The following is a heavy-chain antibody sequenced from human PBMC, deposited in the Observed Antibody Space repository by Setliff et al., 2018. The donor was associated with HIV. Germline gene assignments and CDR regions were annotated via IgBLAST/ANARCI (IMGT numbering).Heavy chain of an antibody. CDR1: GYTFTSYD. D-gene: IGHD5-12*01. J-gene: IGHJ4*02. CDR2: ITPSGGTT. V-gene: IGHV1-46*01. CDR3: ARGSYSGYTLDQ. Sequence: ASVKVSCKTSGYTFTSYDIHWVRQAPGQGPEWMGTITPSGGTTGYAQKFRGRLIATRDTSTSTVYMELGSLRSEDTALYYCARGSYSGYTLDQWGQGTLVTVSS.